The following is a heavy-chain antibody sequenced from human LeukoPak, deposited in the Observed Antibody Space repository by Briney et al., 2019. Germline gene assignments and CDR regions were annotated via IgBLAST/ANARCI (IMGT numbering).Heavy chain of an antibody. V-gene: IGHV3-9*01. J-gene: IGHJ4*02. D-gene: IGHD3-10*01. CDR1: GFTFDDYA. CDR2: ISWNSGSI. Sequence: SGGSLRLSCAASGFTFDDYAMPWVRQAPGKGLEWVSGISWNSGSIGYADSVKGRFTISRDNAKNSLYLQMNSLRAEDTALYYCAKDGGSGSYYNAEPFDYWGQGTLVTVSS. CDR3: AKDGGSGSYYNAEPFDY.